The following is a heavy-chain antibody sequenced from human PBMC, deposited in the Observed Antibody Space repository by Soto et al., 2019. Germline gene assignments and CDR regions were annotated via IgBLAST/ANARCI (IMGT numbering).Heavy chain of an antibody. V-gene: IGHV3-49*03. Sequence: LRLSCTASGFTFGDYAMSWFRQAPGKGLEWVGFIRSKAYGGTTEYAASVKGRFTISRDDSKSIAYLQMNSLKTEDTAVYYCTRSITIFGVVIHYYYYGMDVWGQGTTVTVSS. CDR2: IRSKAYGGTT. J-gene: IGHJ6*02. D-gene: IGHD3-3*01. CDR1: GFTFGDYA. CDR3: TRSITIFGVVIHYYYYGMDV.